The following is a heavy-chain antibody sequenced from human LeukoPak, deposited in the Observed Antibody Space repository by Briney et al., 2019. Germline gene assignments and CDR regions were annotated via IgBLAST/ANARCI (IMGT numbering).Heavy chain of an antibody. CDR2: IYYRGST. CDR1: GGSICSSSYY. CDR3: ARGERYSSGWYGEYYFDY. D-gene: IGHD6-19*01. Sequence: PSETLSLTCTVSGGSICSSSYYWGWIRQPPGKGLEWIGSIYYRGSTYYNPSLKSRVTISVDTSKNQFSLKPSSVTAADTAVYYCARGERYSSGWYGEYYFDYWGQGTLVTVSS. J-gene: IGHJ4*02. V-gene: IGHV4-39*01.